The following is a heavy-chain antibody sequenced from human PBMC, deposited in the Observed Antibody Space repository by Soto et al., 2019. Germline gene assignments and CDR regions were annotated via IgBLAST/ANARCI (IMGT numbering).Heavy chain of an antibody. D-gene: IGHD6-19*01. Sequence: SETLSLTCSFSGDSVTSHYLTWIRQSPEKGLDWIGYMHYTGFSHYNPSLKSRVTISVDTSKNQFSLKLSSVTAADTAVYYCARSAASYSSGWYQIGNWFDPWGQGTLVTVSS. CDR2: MHYTGFS. J-gene: IGHJ5*02. CDR1: GDSVTSHY. CDR3: ARSAASYSSGWYQIGNWFDP. V-gene: IGHV4-59*02.